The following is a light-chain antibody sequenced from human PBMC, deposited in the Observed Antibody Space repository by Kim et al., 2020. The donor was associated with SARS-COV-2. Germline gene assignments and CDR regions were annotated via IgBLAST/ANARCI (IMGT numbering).Light chain of an antibody. CDR1: SSDVGKYKY. V-gene: IGLV2-11*01. CDR3: CAYAGTYYI. J-gene: IGLJ1*01. Sequence: PGQPVTISCTGTSSDVGKYKYVSWDQQHPGKAPKLIISEVSKRPAGVPDRFSGSKSGNTASLTISGLQAEDEADYYCCAYAGTYYIFGTGTKVTVL. CDR2: EVS.